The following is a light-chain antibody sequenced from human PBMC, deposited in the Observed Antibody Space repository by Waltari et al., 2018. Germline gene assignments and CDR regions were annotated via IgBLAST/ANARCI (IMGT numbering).Light chain of an antibody. J-gene: IGLJ1*01. CDR2: EVT. Sequence: QSALTQPPSASGSPGQSVTISCTGTRRAVGGYNYVSCYQQHPAKVPKVIIYEVTKRPSGVPDRFSGSKSGNTASLTVSGLQAEDEADYYCTSYAGSNNYVFGTGTKVTVL. CDR1: RRAVGGYNY. CDR3: TSYAGSNNYV. V-gene: IGLV2-8*01.